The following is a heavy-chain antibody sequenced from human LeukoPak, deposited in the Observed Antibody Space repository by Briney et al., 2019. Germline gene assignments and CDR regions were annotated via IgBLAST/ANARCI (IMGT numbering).Heavy chain of an antibody. CDR3: ARAGYSGFDFNFDY. V-gene: IGHV4-31*03. CDR2: IFHTGST. J-gene: IGHJ4*02. Sequence: SQTLSLTCTVSGGSVTIGGHFWSWIRQHPGKGLEWLGYIFHTGSTLYNLSLKSRISISLDTSKNQFHLMLTSVTAADTAVYYCARAGYSGFDFNFDYWGQGTLVTVSS. CDR1: GGSVTIGGHF. D-gene: IGHD5-12*01.